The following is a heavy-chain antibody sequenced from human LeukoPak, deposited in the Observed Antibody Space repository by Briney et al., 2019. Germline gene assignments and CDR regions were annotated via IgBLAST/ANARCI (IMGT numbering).Heavy chain of an antibody. CDR2: INTNTGNP. CDR3: ARDRIQLRGPDYYGMDV. Sequence: ASVKVSCKASGYTFTSYAMNWVRQAPGQGLEWMGWINTNTGNPTYAQGFTGRFVFSLDTSVSTAYLQISSLKAEDTAVYYCARDRIQLRGPDYYGMDVWGQGTTVTVSS. CDR1: GYTFTSYA. V-gene: IGHV7-4-1*02. J-gene: IGHJ6*02. D-gene: IGHD5-18*01.